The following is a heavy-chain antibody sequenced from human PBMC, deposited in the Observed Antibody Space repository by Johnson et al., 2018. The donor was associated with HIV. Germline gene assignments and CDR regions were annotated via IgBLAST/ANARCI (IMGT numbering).Heavy chain of an antibody. J-gene: IGHJ3*02. CDR1: GFTFSSYG. CDR2: IRYDGSNQ. CDR3: ARESGHAFDI. D-gene: IGHD3-3*01. V-gene: IGHV3-30*02. Sequence: QVQLVESGGGVVRPGGSLRLSCAASGFTFSSYGMHWVRQAPGKGLEWVAFIRYDGSNQYYADSVKGRFTISRDNSKNTLYLQMNRLRAEDTAVYYCARESGHAFDIWGQGTVVTVSS.